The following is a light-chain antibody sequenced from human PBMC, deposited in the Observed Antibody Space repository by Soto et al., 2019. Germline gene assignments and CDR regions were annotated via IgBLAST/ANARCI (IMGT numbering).Light chain of an antibody. J-gene: IGLJ1*01. CDR1: SRDVGGYNY. Sequence: QSLLPQPPSAAGSPGQSVTIGCTGTSRDVGGYNYVSWYQQHPGKAPKLMIYEVSKRPSRVPDRFSGYKSGNTASLTVSGLQAEDEADYYCSSYAGSNNYVFGTGTKVTVL. CDR2: EVS. CDR3: SSYAGSNNYV. V-gene: IGLV2-8*01.